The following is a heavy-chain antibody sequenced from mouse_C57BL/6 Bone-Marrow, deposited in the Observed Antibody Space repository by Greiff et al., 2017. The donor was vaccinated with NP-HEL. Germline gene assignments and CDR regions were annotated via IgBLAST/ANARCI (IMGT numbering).Heavy chain of an antibody. CDR3: TLHWYFDF. CDR2: IDPENGDT. V-gene: IGHV14-4*01. J-gene: IGHJ1*03. Sequence: EVMLVESGAELVRPGASVKLSCTASGFNIKDDYMHWVKQRPEQGLEWIGWIDPENGDTEYASKFQGKATITADTTSNTAYLQLSSLTYEGTAVYYCTLHWYFDFWGTGTTVTVSA. CDR1: GFNIKDDY.